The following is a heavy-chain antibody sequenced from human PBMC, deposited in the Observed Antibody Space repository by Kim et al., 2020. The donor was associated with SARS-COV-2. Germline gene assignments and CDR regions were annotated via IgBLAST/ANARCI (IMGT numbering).Heavy chain of an antibody. D-gene: IGHD3-22*01. Sequence: GGSLRLSCAASGFTFSRYTFNWVRQAPGKGLEWVSYISYSSTTKHYAASVQGRFTISRDNVQNLLYLQMNSLRGEDTAVYYCARVHYFDDSGLPPRAALDVWGQGTMVTVSS. CDR3: ARVHYFDDSGLPPRAALDV. V-gene: IGHV3-48*01. CDR1: GFTFSRYT. J-gene: IGHJ3*01. CDR2: ISYSSTTK.